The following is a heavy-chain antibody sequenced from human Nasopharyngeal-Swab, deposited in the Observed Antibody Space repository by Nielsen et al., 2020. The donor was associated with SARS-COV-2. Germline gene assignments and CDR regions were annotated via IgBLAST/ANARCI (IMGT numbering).Heavy chain of an antibody. CDR2: INTNTGNP. V-gene: IGHV7-4-1*02. Sequence: ASVNVSCKASGYTFTSYAMNWVRQAPGQGLEWMGWINTNTGNPTYAQGITGRFVFSLATSVSPAYLQISSLQAEDTAVYYCARANMFRGVIISNYYYGMDVWGQGTTVTVSS. CDR1: GYTFTSYA. D-gene: IGHD3-10*01. CDR3: ARANMFRGVIISNYYYGMDV. J-gene: IGHJ6*02.